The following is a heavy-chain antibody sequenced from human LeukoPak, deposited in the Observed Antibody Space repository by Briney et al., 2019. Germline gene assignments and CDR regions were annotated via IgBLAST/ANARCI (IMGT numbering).Heavy chain of an antibody. J-gene: IGHJ4*02. V-gene: IGHV3-53*01. D-gene: IGHD4-23*01. CDR1: GFTVNSNY. Sequence: GWSLRLSGAASGFTVNSNYMTWVRQAPGKGLEWVSVIYSGGSTYYADSVKGRFTISRDNSKNTLFLQMNSLRAEDTAVYYCARMGSTVGPLWGQGTLVTVSS. CDR3: ARMGSTVGPL. CDR2: IYSGGST.